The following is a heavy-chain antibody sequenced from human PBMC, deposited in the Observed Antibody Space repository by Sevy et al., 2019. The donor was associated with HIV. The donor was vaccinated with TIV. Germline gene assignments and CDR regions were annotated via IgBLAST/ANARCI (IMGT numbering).Heavy chain of an antibody. V-gene: IGHV3-30-3*01. CDR3: ARDDEPDYYYFDMDV. J-gene: IGHJ6*02. CDR1: GFTFSSYA. Sequence: GESLKISCAASGFTFSSYAMHWVRQAPGKGLEWVAVISYDGNNKYYADSVKGRFTISRDNSKNTLYLQMDGLRAEDTALYYCARDDEPDYYYFDMDVWGQGTTVTVSS. CDR2: ISYDGNNK.